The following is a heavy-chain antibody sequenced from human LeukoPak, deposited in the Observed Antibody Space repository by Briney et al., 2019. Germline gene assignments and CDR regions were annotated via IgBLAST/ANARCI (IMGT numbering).Heavy chain of an antibody. Sequence: GGSLRLSCAASGFTFRTYGMHWVRQAPGKGLEWVALISDDGSSKLYADSVKGRFTISRDNAKNSLYLQMSNLRAEDTAVYFCARGGGLDVWGQGATVTVSS. CDR2: ISDDGSSK. V-gene: IGHV3-30*03. CDR3: ARGGGLDV. CDR1: GFTFRTYG. J-gene: IGHJ6*02. D-gene: IGHD3-16*01.